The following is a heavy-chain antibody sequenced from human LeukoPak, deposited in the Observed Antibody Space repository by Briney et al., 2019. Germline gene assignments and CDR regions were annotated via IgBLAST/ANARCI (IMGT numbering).Heavy chain of an antibody. D-gene: IGHD6-6*01. J-gene: IGHJ4*02. Sequence: SETLSLTCAVSGYSISSGYYWGWIRQPPGKGLEWIGSIYHSGSTYYNPSLKSRVTISVDTSKSQFSLKLSSVTAADTAVYYCARNPTGPYSSSSRDYWGQGTLVTVSS. CDR2: IYHSGST. V-gene: IGHV4-38-2*01. CDR3: ARNPTGPYSSSSRDY. CDR1: GYSISSGYY.